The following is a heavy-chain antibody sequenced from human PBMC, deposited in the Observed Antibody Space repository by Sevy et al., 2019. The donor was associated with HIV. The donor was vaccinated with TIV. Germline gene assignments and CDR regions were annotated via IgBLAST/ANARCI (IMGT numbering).Heavy chain of an antibody. CDR1: GYTFTGYY. D-gene: IGHD6-13*01. Sequence: ASVQVSCKASGYTFTGYYMHWVRQAPGQGLEWMGWINPNSGGTNYAQKFQGRVTMTRDTSISTAYMELSRLRSDDTAVYYCARVRSSSWYPSYYYYMDVWGKGTTVTVSS. J-gene: IGHJ6*03. V-gene: IGHV1-2*02. CDR3: ARVRSSSWYPSYYYYMDV. CDR2: INPNSGGT.